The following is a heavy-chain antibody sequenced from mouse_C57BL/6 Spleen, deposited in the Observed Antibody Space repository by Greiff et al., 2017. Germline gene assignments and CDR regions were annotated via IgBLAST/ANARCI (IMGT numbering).Heavy chain of an antibody. CDR2: ISGGGGNT. Sequence: DVMLVESGGGLVKPGGSLKLSCAASGFTFSSYTMSWVRQTPEKRLEWVATISGGGGNTYYPDSVKGRFTISRDNAKNTLYLQMSSLRSEDTALYYCARHPYSNYAMDYWGQGTSVTVSS. D-gene: IGHD2-5*01. V-gene: IGHV5-9*01. J-gene: IGHJ4*01. CDR3: ARHPYSNYAMDY. CDR1: GFTFSSYT.